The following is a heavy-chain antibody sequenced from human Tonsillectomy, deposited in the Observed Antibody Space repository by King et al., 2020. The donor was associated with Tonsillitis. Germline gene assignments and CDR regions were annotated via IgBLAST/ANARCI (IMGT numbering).Heavy chain of an antibody. CDR1: GFSLSTSGVG. CDR3: AHRLGIAVAGTSFDP. CDR2: IYWDDDK. J-gene: IGHJ5*02. D-gene: IGHD6-19*01. V-gene: IGHV2-5*02. Sequence: TLQESGPTLVKPTQTLTMTCTFSGFSLSTSGVGVGWIRQPPGKALELLALIYWDDDKRYSTSLKSRLTITKDTSKNQVYLTMTNMEPVDTATYYCAHRLGIAVAGTSFDPWGQGTLVTVSS.